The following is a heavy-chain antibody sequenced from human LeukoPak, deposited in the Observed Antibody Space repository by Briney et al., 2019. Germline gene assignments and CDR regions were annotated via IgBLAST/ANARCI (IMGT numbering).Heavy chain of an antibody. CDR1: GFTFSSYE. Sequence: GGSLRLSCAASGFTFSSYEMNWVRQAPGKGLEWVSYISSSGSTIYYADSVKGRFTISRDNAKNSLYLQMNSLRAEDTAVYYCARGLLAVAVTDYWGQGTLVTVSS. CDR2: ISSSGSTI. V-gene: IGHV3-48*03. J-gene: IGHJ4*02. D-gene: IGHD6-19*01. CDR3: ARGLLAVAVTDY.